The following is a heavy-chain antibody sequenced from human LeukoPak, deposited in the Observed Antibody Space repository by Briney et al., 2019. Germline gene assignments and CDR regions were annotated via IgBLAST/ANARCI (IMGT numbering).Heavy chain of an antibody. CDR2: ISGSGGST. CDR3: SKWKAIVLVPEARSPIDY. V-gene: IGHV3-23*01. Sequence: GGSLRLSCAASGFTFTAYAMNWVRQAPGKGLEWVSVISGSGGSTYYADSVKGRFIISRDNSKDTLYLQMNSLRAEDTAVYYCSKWKAIVLVPEARSPIDYWGQGTLVTVS. CDR1: GFTFTAYA. D-gene: IGHD2-2*01. J-gene: IGHJ4*02.